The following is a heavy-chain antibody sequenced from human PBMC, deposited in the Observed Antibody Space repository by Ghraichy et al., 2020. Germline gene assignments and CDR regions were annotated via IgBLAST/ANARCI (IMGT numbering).Heavy chain of an antibody. V-gene: IGHV4-4*07. D-gene: IGHD6-25*01. CDR2: IYSTGST. J-gene: IGHJ5*02. Sequence: SETLSLTCTVSGGPITDYYWSWIRQPAGKGLEWIGRIYSTGSTNYNPSLKTRVSMSVDTSKNHFSLTLRSVTAADTAGYYCARSYTTGYSGYNWIDPWGQGTLVTVSS. CDR3: ARSYTTGYSGYNWIDP. CDR1: GGPITDYY.